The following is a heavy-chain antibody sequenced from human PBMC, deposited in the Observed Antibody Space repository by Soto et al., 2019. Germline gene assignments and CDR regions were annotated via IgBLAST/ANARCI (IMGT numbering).Heavy chain of an antibody. J-gene: IGHJ6*02. CDR1: GFTFSNAW. D-gene: IGHD5-18*01. CDR3: TTDDVDTAMAYYYYYGMDV. Sequence: LRLSCAASGFTFSNAWMSWVRQAPGKGLEWVGRIKSKTDGGTTDYAAPVKGRFTISRDDSKNTLYLQMNSLKTEDTAVYYCTTDDVDTAMAYYYYYGMDVWGQGTTVTVSS. V-gene: IGHV3-15*01. CDR2: IKSKTDGGTT.